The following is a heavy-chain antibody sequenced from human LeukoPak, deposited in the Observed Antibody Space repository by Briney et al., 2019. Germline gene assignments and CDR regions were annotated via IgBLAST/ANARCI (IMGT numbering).Heavy chain of an antibody. CDR3: AKGTSSGWYYFDY. CDR2: IYHSGDT. J-gene: IGHJ4*02. CDR1: GVSISSSSYY. Sequence: SETLSLTCNVSGVSISSSSYYWGWIRQPPGKGLEWIGSIYHSGDTYYNPSLKSRVTISVDTSKNQFSLKLDSVTAADTAVYYCAKGTSSGWYYFDYWGQGTLVTVSS. V-gene: IGHV4-39*07. D-gene: IGHD6-19*01.